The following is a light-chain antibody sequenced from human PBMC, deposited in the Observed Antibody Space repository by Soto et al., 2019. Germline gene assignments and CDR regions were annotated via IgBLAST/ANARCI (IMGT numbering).Light chain of an antibody. V-gene: IGLV4-60*03. Sequence: QLVLTQSSSASASLGSSVKLTCTLSSGHSSYIIAWHQQQPGKAPRYLMKLEGSGSYNKGSGVPDRFSGSSSGADRYLTISNLQSEDEADYYCETWDSNTHPRVFGGGTKVTVL. CDR1: SGHSSYI. CDR2: LEGSGSY. CDR3: ETWDSNTHPRV. J-gene: IGLJ2*01.